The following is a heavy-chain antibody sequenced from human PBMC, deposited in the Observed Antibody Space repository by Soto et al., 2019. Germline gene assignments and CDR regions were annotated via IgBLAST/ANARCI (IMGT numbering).Heavy chain of an antibody. Sequence: EVQLLESGGHLVQPGGSLRLSCAASGFTFSSYAMSWVRQAPGKGLEWVSALSGSGGSTYYADSVKGRFTISRDNSKNTLSLQMNSLRAEDTAVYYCAKEVPLSCGVVVAECPWFDPWGQGTLVTVSS. CDR1: GFTFSSYA. D-gene: IGHD2-15*01. CDR3: AKEVPLSCGVVVAECPWFDP. J-gene: IGHJ5*02. CDR2: LSGSGGST. V-gene: IGHV3-23*01.